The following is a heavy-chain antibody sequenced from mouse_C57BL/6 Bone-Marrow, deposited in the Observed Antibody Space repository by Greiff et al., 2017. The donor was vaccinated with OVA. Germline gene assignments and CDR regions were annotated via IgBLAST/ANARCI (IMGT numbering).Heavy chain of an antibody. CDR2: FHPYNDDT. CDR3: ARGEGYDGERLYWYFDV. J-gene: IGHJ1*03. D-gene: IGHD2-2*01. V-gene: IGHV1-47*01. Sequence: VKLQESGAELVKPGASVKMSCKASGYTFTTYPIEWMKQNHGKSLEWIGNFHPYNDDTKYNEKFKGKATLTVEKSSSTVYLELSRLTSDDSAVYYCARGEGYDGERLYWYFDVWGTGTTVTVSS. CDR1: GYTFTTYP.